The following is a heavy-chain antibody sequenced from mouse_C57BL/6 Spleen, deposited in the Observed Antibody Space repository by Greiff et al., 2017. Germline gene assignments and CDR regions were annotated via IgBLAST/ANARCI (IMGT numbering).Heavy chain of an antibody. Sequence: VQLQESGPELVKPGASVKISCKASGYAFSSSWMNWVKQRPGKGLEWIGRIYPGDGDTNYNGKFKGKATLTADKSSSTAYMQLSSLSSEDSAVYFCARGDYYGSCYRDYWGQGTTLTVAS. V-gene: IGHV1-82*01. CDR1: GYAFSSSW. D-gene: IGHD1-1*01. J-gene: IGHJ2*01. CDR2: IYPGDGDT. CDR3: ARGDYYGSCYRDY.